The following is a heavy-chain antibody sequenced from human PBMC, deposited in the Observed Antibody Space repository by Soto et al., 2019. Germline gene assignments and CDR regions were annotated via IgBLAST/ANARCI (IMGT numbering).Heavy chain of an antibody. V-gene: IGHV1-69*05. D-gene: IGHD1-1*01. Sequence: GASMKVSCKASGGTFSSYAISWVRQAPGQGLEWMGGIIASYGNTNYSQKFQDRVTITRDTSTSTAYMELSSLISEDTAVYYCARDIGNSGHKWFDPWGQGTLVTVSS. J-gene: IGHJ5*02. CDR3: ARDIGNSGHKWFDP. CDR2: IIASYGNT. CDR1: GGTFSSYA.